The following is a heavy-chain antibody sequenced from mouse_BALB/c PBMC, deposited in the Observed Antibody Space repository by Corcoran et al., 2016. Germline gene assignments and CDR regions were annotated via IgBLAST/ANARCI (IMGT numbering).Heavy chain of an antibody. CDR2: ISYDGSN. CDR1: GYSITSGYY. D-gene: IGHD2-2*01. V-gene: IGHV3-6*02. Sequence: DVQLQESGPGLVKPSQSLSLTCSVTGYSITSGYYWNWIRQVPGNKLEWMGYISYDGSNNYNPSLKNRISITRDTSKNQFFLKLNSVTTEDTATYYCASGYDFDYWGQGTTLTVSS. J-gene: IGHJ2*01. CDR3: ASGYDFDY.